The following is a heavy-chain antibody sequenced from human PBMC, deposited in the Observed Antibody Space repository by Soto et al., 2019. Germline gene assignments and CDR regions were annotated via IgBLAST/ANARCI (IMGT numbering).Heavy chain of an antibody. CDR1: GGSISSSSYY. J-gene: IGHJ4*02. CDR2: IYYSGST. V-gene: IGHV4-39*01. D-gene: IGHD5-12*01. CDR3: ASNSGYDSGFDY. Sequence: SETLSLTCTVSGGSISSSSYYWGWIHQPPGKGLEWIGSIYYSGSTYYNPSLKSRVTISVDTSKNQFSLKLSSVTAADTAVYYCASNSGYDSGFDYWGQGTLVTVSS.